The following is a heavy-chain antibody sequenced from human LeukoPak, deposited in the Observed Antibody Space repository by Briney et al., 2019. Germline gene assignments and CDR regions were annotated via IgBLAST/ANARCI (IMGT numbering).Heavy chain of an antibody. J-gene: IGHJ4*02. CDR3: AKISTPDLAAPRYHYFNY. V-gene: IGHV3-43*02. CDR1: GFTFNDYA. CDR2: ISVDGGTT. Sequence: GGSLRLSCAVSGFTFNDYAMHWVRQAPGKGLEWVSLISVDGGTTYYADSVRGRFTISRDNSENSLYLQMNSLRSEDTAFYYCAKISTPDLAAPRYHYFNYWGQGTLVTVSS. D-gene: IGHD3-3*01.